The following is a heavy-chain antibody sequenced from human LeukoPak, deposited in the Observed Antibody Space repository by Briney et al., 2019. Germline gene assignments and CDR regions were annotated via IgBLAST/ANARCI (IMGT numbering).Heavy chain of an antibody. D-gene: IGHD6-6*01. CDR1: GGSFSGYY. V-gene: IGHV4-34*01. CDR3: ARDSSIAARPFPLAGDY. CDR2: IYYSGST. J-gene: IGHJ4*02. Sequence: PSETLPLTCAVYGGSFSGYYWSWIRQPPGKGLEWIGSIYYSGSTYYNPSLKSRVTISVDTSKNQFSLKLSSVTAADTAVYYCARDSSIAARPFPLAGDYWGQGTLVTVSS.